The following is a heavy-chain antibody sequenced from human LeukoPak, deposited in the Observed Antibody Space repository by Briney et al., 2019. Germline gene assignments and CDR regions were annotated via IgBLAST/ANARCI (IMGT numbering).Heavy chain of an antibody. CDR1: GFTFSSYS. J-gene: IGHJ4*02. CDR3: ARDRGYYYDSRDYFDY. CDR2: ISSSSSYI. Sequence: GGSLRLSCAASGFTFSSYSMIWVRQAPGKGLEWVSSISSSSSYIYYADSVKGRFTISRDNAKNSLYLQMNSLRAEDTAVYYCARDRGYYYDSRDYFDYWGQGTLVTVSS. V-gene: IGHV3-21*01. D-gene: IGHD3-22*01.